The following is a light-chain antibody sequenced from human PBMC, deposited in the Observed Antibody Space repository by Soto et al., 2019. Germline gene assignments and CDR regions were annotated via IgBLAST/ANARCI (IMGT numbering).Light chain of an antibody. V-gene: IGLV2-14*03. CDR3: SSYTSSTTFV. Sequence: QLVLTQPASVSGSPGQSITISCTGTSSDIGGYNYVSWYQQHPGKAPKLLISDVTNRPSGVSNRFSGSKSANTASLTISGLQTEDEAEYYCSSYTSSTTFVFGPGTKLTVL. J-gene: IGLJ1*01. CDR2: DVT. CDR1: SSDIGGYNY.